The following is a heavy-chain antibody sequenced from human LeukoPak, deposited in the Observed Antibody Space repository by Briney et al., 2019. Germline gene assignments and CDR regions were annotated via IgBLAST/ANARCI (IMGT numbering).Heavy chain of an antibody. V-gene: IGHV1-2*02. CDR2: INPNNGGT. D-gene: IGHD6-19*01. CDR1: GYTFTGYY. J-gene: IGHJ5*02. CDR3: ARGLRTGYSSGWYGFWFDP. Sequence: ASVKVSCKASGYTFTGYYMHWVRQAPGQGLEWMGWINPNNGGTNYAQKFQGRVTMTRDTSISTAYMELSRLRSDDTAVYYCARGLRTGYSSGWYGFWFDPWGQGTLVTVSS.